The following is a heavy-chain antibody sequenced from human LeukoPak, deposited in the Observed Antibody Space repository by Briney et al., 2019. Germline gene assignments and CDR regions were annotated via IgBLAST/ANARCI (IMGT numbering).Heavy chain of an antibody. CDR1: GVTFSSNA. V-gene: IGHV3-23*01. J-gene: IGHJ4*02. Sequence: GGSLRLSCAASGVTFSSNAMSWVCQGQGTGLGCVSAISGSGRTTHYAESVVGRFTRSTDNSKKTLYMQMNRLRAEDTAVYYCAKDQGGSSGWSDYWGQGTLVTVSS. CDR3: AKDQGGSSGWSDY. CDR2: ISGSGRTT. D-gene: IGHD6-19*01.